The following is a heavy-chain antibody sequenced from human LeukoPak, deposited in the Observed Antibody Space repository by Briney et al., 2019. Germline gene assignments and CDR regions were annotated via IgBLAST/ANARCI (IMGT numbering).Heavy chain of an antibody. CDR2: IYYSGST. J-gene: IGHJ4*02. D-gene: IGHD3-22*01. CDR3: ARTDSYYDTSGYWHYYFDY. CDR1: GGSISSYY. V-gene: IGHV4-59*01. Sequence: SETLSLTCTVSGGSISSYYGSWIRQPPGKGLEWIGYIYYSGSTHYNPSLKSRVTISVDTSKNQFSLKLSSVTAADTAVYYCARTDSYYDTSGYWHYYFDYWGQGTLVTVSS.